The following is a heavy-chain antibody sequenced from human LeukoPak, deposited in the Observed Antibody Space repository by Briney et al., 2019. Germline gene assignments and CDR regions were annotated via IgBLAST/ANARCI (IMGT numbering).Heavy chain of an antibody. Sequence: SETLSLTCAVYGGSFSGYYWSWIRQPPGKGLEWIGEINHSGSTNYNPSLKSRVTISVDTSKNQFSLKLSSVTAADTAVYYCARVNDGAADGEIDYWGQGTLVTVSS. D-gene: IGHD6-13*01. CDR3: ARVNDGAADGEIDY. V-gene: IGHV4-34*01. CDR2: INHSGST. J-gene: IGHJ4*02. CDR1: GGSFSGYY.